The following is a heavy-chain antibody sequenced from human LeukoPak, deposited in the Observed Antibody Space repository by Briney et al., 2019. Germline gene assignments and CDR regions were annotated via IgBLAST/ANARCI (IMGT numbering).Heavy chain of an antibody. D-gene: IGHD4-17*01. J-gene: IGHJ6*03. Sequence: SVKVSCKASGGTFSSYAISWVRQAPGPRLEWMGRIIPIFGTANYAQKFQGRVTITTDESTSTAYMGLSSLRSEDTAVYYCARSYGDYDHYYYYYMDVWGKGTTVTVSS. CDR3: ARSYGDYDHYYYYYMDV. CDR2: IIPIFGTA. V-gene: IGHV1-69*05. CDR1: GGTFSSYA.